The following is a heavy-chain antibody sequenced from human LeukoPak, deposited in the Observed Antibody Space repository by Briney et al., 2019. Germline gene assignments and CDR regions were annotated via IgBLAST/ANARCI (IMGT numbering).Heavy chain of an antibody. CDR2: IIPIFGTA. V-gene: IGHV1-69*01. J-gene: IGHJ5*02. Sequence: SVKVSCKASGGTFSSYAISWVRQAPGQGLEWMGGIIPIFGTANYAQKFQGRVTITADESTSTAYMELSSLRSEDTAVYYCAGSPRALTGVKGGVLLYNWFDPWGQGTLVTVSS. CDR3: AGSPRALTGVKGGVLLYNWFDP. CDR1: GGTFSSYA. D-gene: IGHD3-9*01.